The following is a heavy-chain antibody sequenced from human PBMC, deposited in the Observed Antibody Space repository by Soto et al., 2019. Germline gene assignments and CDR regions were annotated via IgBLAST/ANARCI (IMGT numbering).Heavy chain of an antibody. V-gene: IGHV3-11*01. D-gene: IGHD3-22*01. CDR1: GFTFSDYD. CDR2: SSSSGSTI. CDR3: ARGRGYYYDSSGYSDY. Sequence: XGSLRVSWAASGFTFSDYDMSWIRQAPGKGLEWVSYSSSSGSTIYYADSVKGRFTISRDNAKNSLYLQMNSLRAEDTAVYYCARGRGYYYDSSGYSDYWGQGTLVTVSS. J-gene: IGHJ4*02.